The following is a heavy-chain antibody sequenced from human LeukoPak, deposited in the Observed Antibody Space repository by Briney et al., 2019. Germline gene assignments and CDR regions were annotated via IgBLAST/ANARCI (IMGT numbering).Heavy chain of an antibody. J-gene: IGHJ1*01. D-gene: IGHD6-19*01. CDR2: ISAYNGNT. CDR3: ARDPVLYLVAGEYFQH. CDR1: GYTFTSYG. Sequence: ASVKVSCEASGYTFTSYGISWVRQAPGQGLEWMGWISAYNGNTNYAQKLQGRVTMTTDTSTSTAYMELRSLRSDDTAVYYCARDPVLYLVAGEYFQHWGQGTLVTVSS. V-gene: IGHV1-18*01.